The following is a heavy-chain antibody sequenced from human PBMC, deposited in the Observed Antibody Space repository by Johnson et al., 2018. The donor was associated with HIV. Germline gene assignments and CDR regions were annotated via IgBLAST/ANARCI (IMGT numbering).Heavy chain of an antibody. CDR2: ISYDGSNK. CDR1: GFTFSSYG. CDR3: ARDSPRIVGVPDAFDI. Sequence: QVQLVESGGGVVQPGRSLRLSCAASGFTFSSYGMHWVRQAPGKGLEWVAVISYDGSNKYYADSVKGRFTISRDNSKNTLYLQINSLRAEDTAVYYCARDSPRIVGVPDAFDIWGQGTMVTVSS. J-gene: IGHJ3*02. V-gene: IGHV3-30*19. D-gene: IGHD1-26*01.